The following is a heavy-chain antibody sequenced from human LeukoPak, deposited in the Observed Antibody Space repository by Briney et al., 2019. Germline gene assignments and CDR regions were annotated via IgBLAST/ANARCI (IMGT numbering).Heavy chain of an antibody. CDR2: IDWDDDK. Sequence: SGPTLVNPTQTLTLTCTFSGFSLSTSGMCVSWIRQPPGKALEWLARIDWDDDKYYNTSLKTRLAISKDTSKNQVVFTMTNMDPVDTATYYCARIIAGGGSQLDYWGQGTLVTVSS. V-gene: IGHV2-70*11. CDR3: ARIIAGGGSQLDY. CDR1: GFSLSTSGMC. D-gene: IGHD1-26*01. J-gene: IGHJ4*02.